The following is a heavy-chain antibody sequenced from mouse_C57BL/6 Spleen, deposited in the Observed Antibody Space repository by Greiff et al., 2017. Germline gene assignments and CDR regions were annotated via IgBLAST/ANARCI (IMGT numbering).Heavy chain of an antibody. J-gene: IGHJ1*03. Sequence: QVQLQQSGAELAKPGASVKLSCKASGYTFTSYWMHWVKQRHGQGLEWIGYINPSSGYTKYNQKFKDKATLTAEKSSSTAYMYLGSLTYEDSAVDYCSRFPTVVRYWYFDFWGTGTTVTVSS. CDR1: GYTFTSYW. CDR2: INPSSGYT. D-gene: IGHD1-1*01. V-gene: IGHV1-7*01. CDR3: SRFPTVVRYWYFDF.